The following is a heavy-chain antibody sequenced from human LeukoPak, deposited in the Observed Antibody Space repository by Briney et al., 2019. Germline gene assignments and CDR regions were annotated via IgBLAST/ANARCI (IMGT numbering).Heavy chain of an antibody. Sequence: GGSLRLSCAASGFTFSSYAMSWVRPAPGKGVEWVSDVSGSGASTYYADPVKGRFTISRDNSKNTLYLQMTSLRADDTAVYYCAKDFPRARTSSLDYWGQGALVTVSS. CDR3: AKDFPRARTSSLDY. J-gene: IGHJ4*02. CDR2: VSGSGAST. CDR1: GFTFSSYA. V-gene: IGHV3-23*01. D-gene: IGHD6-6*01.